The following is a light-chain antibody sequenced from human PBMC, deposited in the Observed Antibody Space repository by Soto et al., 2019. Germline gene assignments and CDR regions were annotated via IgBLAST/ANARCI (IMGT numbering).Light chain of an antibody. V-gene: IGKV1-39*01. Sequence: DIQMTQSPSSLSASVGDRVTITCRASQSISSYLNWYQQKPGKAPKLLIYAASSLQSGVPSRFSGSGSGTDFTLTISSLHPEDFATYYCQKSYSTPYTLGRGTKLEIK. CDR1: QSISSY. CDR2: AAS. J-gene: IGKJ2*01. CDR3: QKSYSTPYT.